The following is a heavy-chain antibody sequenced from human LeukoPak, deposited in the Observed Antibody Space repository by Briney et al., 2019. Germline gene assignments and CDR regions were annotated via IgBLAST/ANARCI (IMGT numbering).Heavy chain of an antibody. D-gene: IGHD3-10*01. CDR3: ARMDLYYGSGSYNY. CDR1: GDSVSSNSAA. CDR2: TYYRSKWYN. V-gene: IGHV6-1*01. J-gene: IGHJ4*02. Sequence: SQTLSLTCAISGDSVSSNSAAWNWIRPSPSRGLEWLGRTYYRSKWYNDYAVSVKSRITINPDTSKNQFSLQLNSVTPEDTAVYYCARMDLYYGSGSYNYWGQGTLVTVSS.